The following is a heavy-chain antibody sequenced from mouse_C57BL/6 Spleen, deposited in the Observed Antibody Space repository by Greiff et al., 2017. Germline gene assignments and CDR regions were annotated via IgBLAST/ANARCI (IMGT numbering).Heavy chain of an antibody. CDR3: ARDSSGYPYYAMDY. CDR1: GFTFSDYG. J-gene: IGHJ4*01. V-gene: IGHV5-17*01. D-gene: IGHD3-2*02. CDR2: ISSGSSTI. Sequence: EVKLQESGGGLVKPGGSLKLSCAASGFTFSDYGMHWVRQAPEKGLEWVAYISSGSSTIYYADTVKGRFTISRDNAKNTLFLQMTSLRSEDTAMYYCARDSSGYPYYAMDYWGQGTSVTVSS.